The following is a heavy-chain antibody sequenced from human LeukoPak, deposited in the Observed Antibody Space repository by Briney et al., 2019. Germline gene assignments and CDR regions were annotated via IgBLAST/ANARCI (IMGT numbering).Heavy chain of an antibody. D-gene: IGHD6-13*01. CDR1: GFTFSSYG. V-gene: IGHV3-33*01. CDR3: ARTVTIGYSSSSNWFDP. Sequence: GGSLRLSCAASGFTFSSYGMHWVRQAPGKGLEWVAVIWYDGSNKYYADSVKGRFTISRDNSKNTLYLQMDSLRAEDTAVYYCARTVTIGYSSSSNWFDPWGQGTLVTVSS. J-gene: IGHJ5*02. CDR2: IWYDGSNK.